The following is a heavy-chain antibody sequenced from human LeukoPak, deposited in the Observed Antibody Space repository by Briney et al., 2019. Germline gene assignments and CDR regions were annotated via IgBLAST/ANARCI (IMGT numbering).Heavy chain of an antibody. CDR2: FSAYNGNT. J-gene: IGHJ3*02. V-gene: IGHV1-18*01. CDR1: GYTFTSYG. CDR3: ASLSGYNLTPDAFDI. D-gene: IGHD3-22*01. Sequence: ASVKVSCKASGYTFTSYGISWVRQAPGQGLEWMGWFSAYNGNTNYAQKLQGRVTMTTDTSTSTAYMELRSLRSDDTAVYYCASLSGYNLTPDAFDIWGQGTMVTVSS.